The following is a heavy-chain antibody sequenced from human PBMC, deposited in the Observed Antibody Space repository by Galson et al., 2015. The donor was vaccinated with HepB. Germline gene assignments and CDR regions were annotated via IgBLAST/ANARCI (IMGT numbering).Heavy chain of an antibody. J-gene: IGHJ4*02. CDR3: AKLQPRYKSGWYSSAWGEIDS. V-gene: IGHV3-23*01. CDR1: GFTFSYYA. CDR2: ISPSGDMS. D-gene: IGHD6-19*01. Sequence: SLRLSCEASGFTFSYYALSWVRQAPGKGLEWVSGISPSGDMSFIADAVRGRFTISRDNARKTFYLHMRSLSAEDTAVYYCAKLQPRYKSGWYSSAWGEIDSWGQGTLVTVSS.